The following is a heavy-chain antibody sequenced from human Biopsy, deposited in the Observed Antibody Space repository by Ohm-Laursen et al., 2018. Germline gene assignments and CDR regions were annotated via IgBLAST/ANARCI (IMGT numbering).Heavy chain of an antibody. V-gene: IGHV4-31*03. CDR3: VRDRRDWYEP. CDR2: IYNVEST. CDR1: GGSISSGGYC. J-gene: IGHJ5*02. Sequence: SETLSLTCSVSGGSISSGGYCWSWIRQFPGKGLELLGYIYNVESTYYNPSLKSRVLISGDASRNQYSLKLTSVTAADTAVYYCVRDRRDWYEPWGQGTLVTVSS.